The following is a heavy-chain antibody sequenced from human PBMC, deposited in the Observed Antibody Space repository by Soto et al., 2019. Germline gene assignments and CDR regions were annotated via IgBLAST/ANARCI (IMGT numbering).Heavy chain of an antibody. J-gene: IGHJ4*02. CDR2: IYWDDDK. CDR1: GFSLSTSGVG. CDR3: AHTPVVTLFDY. Sequence: QITLKESGPTLVKPTQTLTLTCTFSGFSLSTSGVGVGWIRQPPGKALERLAHIYWDDDKRYSPSLKSRLTITKDTSKNQVVLTMTNMDPVDTATYYCAHTPVVTLFDYWGQGTLVTVSS. V-gene: IGHV2-5*02. D-gene: IGHD3-22*01.